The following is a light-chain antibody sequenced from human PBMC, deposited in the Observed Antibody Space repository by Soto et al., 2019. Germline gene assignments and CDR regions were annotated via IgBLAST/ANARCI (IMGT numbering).Light chain of an antibody. J-gene: IGLJ2*01. CDR1: SSDVGNYDY. CDR2: EVS. V-gene: IGLV2-14*01. CDR3: QSYDSSLTNAV. Sequence: QSALTQPASVSGSPGQSITISCTGTSSDVGNYDYVSWYQQHPGKAPKLIIYEVSHRPSGVSNRFSASKSGNTASLTISGLQAEDEADYHCQSYDSSLTNAVFGGGTKVTVL.